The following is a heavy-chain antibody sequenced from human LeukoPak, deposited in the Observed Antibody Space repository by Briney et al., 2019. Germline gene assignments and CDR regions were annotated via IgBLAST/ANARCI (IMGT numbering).Heavy chain of an antibody. Sequence: APVKVSCKVSGYSLTELSMHWVRQSLGKGLEWMGAFDPGDAETIYAQNFQGRVTLTEDTSTDTAYMELTSLRAEDTALYYCATFVPYSDNSDFYIHAFHIWGRGTMVTVSS. J-gene: IGHJ3*02. V-gene: IGHV1-24*01. D-gene: IGHD3-22*01. CDR2: FDPGDAET. CDR3: ATFVPYSDNSDFYIHAFHI. CDR1: GYSLTELS.